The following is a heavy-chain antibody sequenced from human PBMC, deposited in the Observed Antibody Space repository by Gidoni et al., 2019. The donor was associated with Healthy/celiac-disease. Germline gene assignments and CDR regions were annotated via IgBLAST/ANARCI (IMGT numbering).Heavy chain of an antibody. V-gene: IGHV4-34*01. CDR2: INHSGST. CDR1: GGSFSGYY. CDR3: ARSGKRWLQHPYFDY. J-gene: IGHJ4*02. D-gene: IGHD5-12*01. Sequence: QVQLQQWGAGLLKPSETLSLTCAVYGGSFSGYYWSWIRQPPGKGLEWIGEINHSGSTNYTPSLKSRVTISVDTSKNQFSLKLSSVTAADTAVYYCARSGKRWLQHPYFDYWGQGTLVTVSS.